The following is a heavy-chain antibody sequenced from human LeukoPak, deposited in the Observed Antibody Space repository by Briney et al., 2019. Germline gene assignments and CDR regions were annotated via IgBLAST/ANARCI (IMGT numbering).Heavy chain of an antibody. CDR2: YSGST. D-gene: IGHD5-24*01. Sequence: YSGSTNYNPSLHSRVTMSLDTSKNQFSLRLSSVTAADTAVYYCARASRDGYNHYALPFDIWGQGTMVTVSS. J-gene: IGHJ3*02. CDR3: ARASRDGYNHYALPFDI. V-gene: IGHV4-59*01.